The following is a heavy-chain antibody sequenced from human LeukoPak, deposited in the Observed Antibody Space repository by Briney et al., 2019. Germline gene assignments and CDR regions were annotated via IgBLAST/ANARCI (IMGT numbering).Heavy chain of an antibody. D-gene: IGHD1-26*01. J-gene: IGHJ4*02. CDR1: EFTFSNYG. Sequence: GGSLRLSCAVSEFTFSNYGMAWVRQAPGKGLEWVSAISGNGASTYYVDSVKGRFTISRDNSKNTLYLQMNSLRAEDTAVYYCARDRVGATRGVFDYWGQGTLVTVSS. CDR2: ISGNGAST. CDR3: ARDRVGATRGVFDY. V-gene: IGHV3-23*01.